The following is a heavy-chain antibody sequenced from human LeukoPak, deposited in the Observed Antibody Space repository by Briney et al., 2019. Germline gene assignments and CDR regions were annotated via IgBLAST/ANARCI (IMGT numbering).Heavy chain of an antibody. CDR1: GFTFSDYW. D-gene: IGHD3-16*01. V-gene: IGHV3-7*03. Sequence: GGSLRLSGAASGFTFSDYWMTWVRQAPGKGLEWVANIKQDGSEKYYVDSVEGRFTISRDNAKNSLYLQMNSLRAEDTAVYYCAQRGIYYVFDYWGQGTLVTVSS. CDR3: AQRGIYYVFDY. CDR2: IKQDGSEK. J-gene: IGHJ4*02.